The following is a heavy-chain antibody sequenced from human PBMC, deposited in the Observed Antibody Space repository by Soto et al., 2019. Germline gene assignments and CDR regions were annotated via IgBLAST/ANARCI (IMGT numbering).Heavy chain of an antibody. CDR3: AKGDLRYCSSTSGPKHYFDY. V-gene: IGHV3-23*01. CDR1: EFTFSTYA. Sequence: GGFLRVSWGASEFTFSTYAMSWVRQAPGKGLEWVSVISGSGGSTYYADSVKGRFTISRDNSKNTLYLQMNSLRAEDTAVYYCAKGDLRYCSSTSGPKHYFDYWGQGALVPVSS. CDR2: ISGSGGST. D-gene: IGHD2-2*01. J-gene: IGHJ4*02.